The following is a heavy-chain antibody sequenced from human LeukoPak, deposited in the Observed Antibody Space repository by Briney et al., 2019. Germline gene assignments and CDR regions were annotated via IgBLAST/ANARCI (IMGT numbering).Heavy chain of an antibody. J-gene: IGHJ3*02. Sequence: GGSLRLSCAASGFTFSSYAMHWVRQAPGKGLEWVAVISYDGSNKYYADSVKGRFTISRDNSKNTLYLQMNSLRAEDTAVYYCAKVWGPFDYYDSSGYYSGRWAFDIWGQGTMVTVSS. CDR3: AKVWGPFDYYDSSGYYSGRWAFDI. V-gene: IGHV3-30*04. D-gene: IGHD3-22*01. CDR1: GFTFSSYA. CDR2: ISYDGSNK.